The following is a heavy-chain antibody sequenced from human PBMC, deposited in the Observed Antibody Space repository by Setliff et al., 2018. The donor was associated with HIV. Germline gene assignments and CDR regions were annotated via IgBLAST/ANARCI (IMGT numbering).Heavy chain of an antibody. J-gene: IGHJ4*02. CDR1: GFTFGDYA. V-gene: IGHV3-49*04. CDR2: INSNTYGGTT. D-gene: IGHD3-9*01. CDR3: SRVHSPLYYDILTGYLDY. Sequence: PSQTLSLSCTASGFTFGDYAMTWVRQAPGKGLEWVGFINSNTYGGTTDYAASVKGRFTISRDDSKSSAYRLMNSLKTEDTAVYYCSRVHSPLYYDILTGYLDYWGQGTLVTVSS.